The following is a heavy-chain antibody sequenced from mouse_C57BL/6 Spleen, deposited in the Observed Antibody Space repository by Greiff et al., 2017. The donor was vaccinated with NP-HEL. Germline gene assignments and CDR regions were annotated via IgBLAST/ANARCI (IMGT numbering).Heavy chain of an antibody. CDR3: ARWDDGYYVSWFAY. V-gene: IGHV1-59*01. D-gene: IGHD2-3*01. CDR1: GYTFTSYW. J-gene: IGHJ3*01. CDR2: IDPSDSYT. Sequence: QVQLQQPGAELVRPGTSVKLSCKASGYTFTSYWMHWVKQRPGQGLEWIGVIDPSDSYTNYNQKFKGKATLTVDTSSSTAYMQLSSLTSEDSAVYYCARWDDGYYVSWFAYWGQGTLVTVSA.